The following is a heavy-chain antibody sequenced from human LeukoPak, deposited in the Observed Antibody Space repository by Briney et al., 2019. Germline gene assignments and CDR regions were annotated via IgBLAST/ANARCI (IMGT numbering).Heavy chain of an antibody. CDR2: ISVSGGST. V-gene: IGHV3-23*01. J-gene: IGHJ4*02. CDR1: GFTFSTYA. Sequence: GGSLRLSCAASGFTFSTYAMNWVRQAAGKGLEWVSTISVSGGSTYYADCGKGGFTISIDSYKHTLYLQMNSLRAEDTAVYYCAAGRSGYDQFDYWGQGPLVTVSS. D-gene: IGHD5-12*01. CDR3: AAGRSGYDQFDY.